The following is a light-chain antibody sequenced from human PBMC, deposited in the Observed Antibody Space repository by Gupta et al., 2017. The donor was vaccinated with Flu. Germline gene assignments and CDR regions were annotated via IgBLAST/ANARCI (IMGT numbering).Light chain of an antibody. CDR1: HSASSN. J-gene: IGKJ1*01. Sequence: EIEMTQSPATLYVSTGERATLSCRASHSASSNLARYQQKPAQAPRLLTYGASTRATGIPARFSGSGSGTEFTLTISSLQAEDFAVYYCQQYNNRPPWTFGQGTKVEIK. V-gene: IGKV3-15*01. CDR3: QQYNNRPPWT. CDR2: GAS.